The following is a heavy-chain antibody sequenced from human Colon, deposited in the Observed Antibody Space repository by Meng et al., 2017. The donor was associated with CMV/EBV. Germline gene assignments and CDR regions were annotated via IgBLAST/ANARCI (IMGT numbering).Heavy chain of an antibody. D-gene: IGHD3-10*01. CDR2: IYYSGST. V-gene: IGHV4-39*07. CDR3: AREGYYGSGSLAVDS. CDR1: GGSISRSSYY. Sequence: ETLSLTCSVSGGSISRSSYYWDWIRQPPGKGLEWIGSIYYSGSTYYNPSLKSRVTISVDTSKNQFSLNLGSVTAADTAVYYCAREGYYGSGSLAVDSWGQGALVTVSS. J-gene: IGHJ4*02.